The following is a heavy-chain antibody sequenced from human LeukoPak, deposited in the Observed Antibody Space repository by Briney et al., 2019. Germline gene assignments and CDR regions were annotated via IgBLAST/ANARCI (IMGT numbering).Heavy chain of an antibody. CDR1: GFTFDDYA. CDR3: ARGGYYYYMDV. J-gene: IGHJ6*03. CDR2: ISWDGGST. Sequence: GGSLRLSCAASGFTFDDYAMHWVRQAPGKGLEWVSLISWDGGSTYYADSVKGRFTISRDNSKNSLYLQMNSLRAEDTALYYCARGGYYYYMDVWGKGTTVTVSS. V-gene: IGHV3-43D*03.